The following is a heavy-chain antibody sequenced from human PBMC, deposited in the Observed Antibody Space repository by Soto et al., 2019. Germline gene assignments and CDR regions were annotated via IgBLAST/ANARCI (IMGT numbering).Heavy chain of an antibody. J-gene: IGHJ6*02. Sequence: GGSLRLSCAASGFTFSSYAMHWVRQAPGKGLEWVAVISYDGSNKYYADSVKGRFTISRDNSKNTLYLQMNSLRAEDTAVYYCARDDLYDYYGMDVWGQGTTVTVSS. V-gene: IGHV3-30-3*01. CDR2: ISYDGSNK. CDR3: ARDDLYDYYGMDV. CDR1: GFTFSSYA. D-gene: IGHD2-21*02.